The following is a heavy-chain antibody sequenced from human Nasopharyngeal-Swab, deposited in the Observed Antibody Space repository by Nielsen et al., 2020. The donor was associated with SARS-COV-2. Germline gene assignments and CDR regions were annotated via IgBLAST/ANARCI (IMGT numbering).Heavy chain of an antibody. V-gene: IGHV4-59*01. CDR3: ARDQTGYSYGSRGMDV. J-gene: IGHJ6*02. CDR2: IYYSGST. D-gene: IGHD5-18*01. CDR1: GGSISNSY. Sequence: SETLSLTSTVSGGSISNSYWSWIRQPPGKGLEWIGYIYYSGSTNYNPSLKGRVTISVDTSKNQFSLKLSSVTAADTAVYYCARDQTGYSYGSRGMDVWGQGTTVTVSS.